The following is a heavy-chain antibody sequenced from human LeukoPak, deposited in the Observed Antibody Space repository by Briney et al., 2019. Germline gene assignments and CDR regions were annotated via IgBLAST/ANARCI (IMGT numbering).Heavy chain of an antibody. Sequence: GGSLRLSCAASGFTFSSYSMNWVRQAPGKGLERVSSISSSSSYIYYADSVKGRFTISRDNAKNSLYLQMNSLRAEDTAVYYCARVSYYDSSGYHTDAFDIWGQGTMVTVSS. D-gene: IGHD3-22*01. CDR1: GFTFSSYS. CDR3: ARVSYYDSSGYHTDAFDI. CDR2: ISSSSSYI. V-gene: IGHV3-21*01. J-gene: IGHJ3*02.